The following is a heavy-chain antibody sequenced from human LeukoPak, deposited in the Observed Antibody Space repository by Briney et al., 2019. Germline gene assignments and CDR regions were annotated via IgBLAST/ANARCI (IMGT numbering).Heavy chain of an antibody. V-gene: IGHV1-8*01. CDR1: GYTFTSYD. CDR3: ARVVTMVRGVPLGY. D-gene: IGHD3-10*01. J-gene: IGHJ4*02. CDR2: MNPNSGNT. Sequence: ASVKVSCKASGYTFTSYDINWVRQATGQGLEWKGWMNPNSGNTGYAQKFQGRVTMTRNTSISTAYMELSSLRSEDTAVYYCARVVTMVRGVPLGYWGQGTLVTVSS.